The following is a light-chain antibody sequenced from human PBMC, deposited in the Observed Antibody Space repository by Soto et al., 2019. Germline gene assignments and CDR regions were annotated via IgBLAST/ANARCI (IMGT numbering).Light chain of an antibody. CDR3: QSYNDWPFA. CDR1: ESLFGF. Sequence: DIVLTQSPVTLSVSPGDRVTLSCRASESLFGFLAWYQQKPGQAPRLLMYGVSTRATGIPARFSGGGSATDFTLTISSLQSEDSAFYFCQSYNDWPFASGLGTRLEI. V-gene: IGKV3-15*01. CDR2: GVS. J-gene: IGKJ2*01.